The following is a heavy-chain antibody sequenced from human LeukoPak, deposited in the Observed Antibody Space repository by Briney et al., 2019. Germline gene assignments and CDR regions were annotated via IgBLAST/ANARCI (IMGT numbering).Heavy chain of an antibody. CDR2: IYYSGST. CDR3: ARGPGSGTYWAFDY. Sequence: SETLSLTCTVSGGSVSSGSYYWSWIRQPPGKGLEWIGYIYYSGSTNYNPSLKSRVTMSVDTSKNQFSLKLSSVTAADTAVYYCARGPGSGTYWAFDYWGQGTLVTVSS. J-gene: IGHJ4*02. CDR1: GGSVSSGSYY. D-gene: IGHD1-26*01. V-gene: IGHV4-61*01.